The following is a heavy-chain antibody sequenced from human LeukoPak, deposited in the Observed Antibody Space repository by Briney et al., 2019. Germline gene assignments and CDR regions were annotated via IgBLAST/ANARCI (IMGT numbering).Heavy chain of an antibody. J-gene: IGHJ4*02. CDR3: ATALGRVDYFDY. Sequence: PSETLSLTCTVSGGSISSSGFYWGWIRQPPGKGLEWIGNIHYTGITSYNPSLKSRVTISVDTSKNQFSLRLSSVTAADTAVYYCATALGRVDYFDYWGQGTLVTVSS. CDR1: GGSISSSGFY. CDR2: IHYTGIT. V-gene: IGHV4-39*01. D-gene: IGHD3-10*01.